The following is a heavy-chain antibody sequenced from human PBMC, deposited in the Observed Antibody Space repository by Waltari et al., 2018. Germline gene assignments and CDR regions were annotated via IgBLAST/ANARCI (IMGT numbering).Heavy chain of an antibody. J-gene: IGHJ4*02. CDR2: FYTGGST. CDR3: AREGKLGATLY. Sequence: QVRLQESGPGLVKPSETLLLTCSVSGGSLSNNYWTWIRQPAGKGLEWIGRFYTGGSTSLNPSLKSRITLSVDTSQNLFSLKVFSVTAADTAVYYCAREGKLGATLYWGQGILVTVSS. D-gene: IGHD1-26*01. CDR1: GGSLSNNY. V-gene: IGHV4-4*07.